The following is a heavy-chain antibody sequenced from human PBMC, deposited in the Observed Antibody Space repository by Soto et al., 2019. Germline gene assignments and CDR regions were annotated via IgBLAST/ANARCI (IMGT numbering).Heavy chain of an antibody. D-gene: IGHD5-18*01. CDR2: IYYSGST. CDR1: GGSISSYY. V-gene: IGHV4-59*08. Sequence: QVQLQESGPGLVKPSETLSLTCTVSGGSISSYYWSWIRQPPGKGLEWIGYIYYSGSTNYNPSLMSRVTIPVDTSKNPFPLKLSSVTAAATAVYYCARRYGSCFDYWGPGALVTVSS. CDR3: ARRYGSCFDY. J-gene: IGHJ4*02.